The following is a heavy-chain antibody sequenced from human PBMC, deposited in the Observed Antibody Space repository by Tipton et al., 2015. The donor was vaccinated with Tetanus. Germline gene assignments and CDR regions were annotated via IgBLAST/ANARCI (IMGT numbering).Heavy chain of an antibody. CDR1: GVILTNRD. CDR2: MSDDGLKK. V-gene: IGHV3-30-3*01. CDR3: ATGRQADISGWALPDGHSYFDN. J-gene: IGHJ4*02. D-gene: IGHD3-22*01. Sequence: SLRLSCEASGVILTNRDVHWLRQAPGKGLEWVAFMSDDGLKKYFADSVKGRFSISRDNSKSTVFLQMTSLRVDDTAVYFWATGRQADISGWALPDGHSYFDNWGRGTRVTVSP.